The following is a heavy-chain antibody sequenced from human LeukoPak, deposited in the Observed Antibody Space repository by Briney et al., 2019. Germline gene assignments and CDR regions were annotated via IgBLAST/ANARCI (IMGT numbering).Heavy chain of an antibody. J-gene: IGHJ6*03. Sequence: GGSLRLSCAASGFTFGSYAMSWVRQAPGRGLEWVSAINNSGGSTDYADSVKGRFTISRDNSKNTLYLQMNSLRAEDTAVYYCAKVSGWTYYYYYMDVWGKGTTVTVSS. CDR2: INNSGGST. CDR3: AKVSGWTYYYYYMDV. D-gene: IGHD6-19*01. V-gene: IGHV3-23*05. CDR1: GFTFGSYA.